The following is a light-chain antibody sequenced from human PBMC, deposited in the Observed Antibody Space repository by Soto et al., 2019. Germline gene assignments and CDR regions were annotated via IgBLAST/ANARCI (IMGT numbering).Light chain of an antibody. CDR2: AAS. V-gene: IGKV1-6*01. CDR1: HDIRNG. Sequence: AIQMTQSPSSLSASVGDRVTITCRASHDIRNGLGCYQQEAGRAPKLLIYAASNLHSGVPPRFSGSGSGTDFTLTISSLQPEDFANYYCLQDNNFPWTFGQGNKVDIK. J-gene: IGKJ1*01. CDR3: LQDNNFPWT.